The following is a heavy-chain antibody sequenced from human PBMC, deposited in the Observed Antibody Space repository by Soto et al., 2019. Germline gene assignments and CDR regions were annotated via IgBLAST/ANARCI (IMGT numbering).Heavy chain of an antibody. CDR2: IDPSDSYT. CDR3: ARARDGPYYYYYYGMDV. J-gene: IGHJ6*02. CDR1: GYSFTSYW. Sequence: GESLKISCKGSGYSFTSYWISWVRQMPGKGLEWMGRIDPSDSYTNYSPSFQGHVTIPADKSISTAYLQWSSLKASDTAMYYCARARDGPYYYYYYGMDVWGQGTTVTVSS. V-gene: IGHV5-10-1*01.